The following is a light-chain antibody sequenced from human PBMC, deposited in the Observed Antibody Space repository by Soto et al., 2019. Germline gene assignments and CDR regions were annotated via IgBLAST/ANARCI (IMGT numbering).Light chain of an antibody. CDR1: SSDVDDYNY. CDR3: CSYGGSNNFVV. J-gene: IGLJ1*01. Sequence: QSVLTQPRSVSGSPGQSVTISCTGTSSDVDDYNYVSWFQQHPGKAPKLMIYDVSERPSGVPDRFSGSKSGNTASLTISGLQAEDEADYYCCSYGGSNNFVVFGTGTKVTVL. CDR2: DVS. V-gene: IGLV2-11*01.